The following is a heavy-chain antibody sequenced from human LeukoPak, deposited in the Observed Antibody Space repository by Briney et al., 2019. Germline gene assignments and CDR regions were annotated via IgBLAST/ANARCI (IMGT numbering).Heavy chain of an antibody. Sequence: GGSLRLSCAASGFTFSSHWMSWVRQAPGKGLKWVANMKEDGSEKYYVDSVKGRFTISRDNAKNSLCLQMNSLRAEDTAIYYCVRSGGYWGQGTLVTVSS. V-gene: IGHV3-7*05. J-gene: IGHJ4*02. D-gene: IGHD1-26*01. CDR3: VRSGGY. CDR1: GFTFSSHW. CDR2: MKEDGSEK.